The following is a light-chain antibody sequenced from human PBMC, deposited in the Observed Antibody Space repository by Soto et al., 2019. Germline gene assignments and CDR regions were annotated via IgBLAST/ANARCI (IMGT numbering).Light chain of an antibody. Sequence: DIPMTQSPSTLSASVGDRVTITCRASQSISYWLAWYQQKPGKAPNLLIYKASSLESGVPSRFSGSGSGTEFTLTISSLQPDDFATYYCQQYNSYERTFGQGTKVEIK. CDR2: KAS. CDR1: QSISYW. CDR3: QQYNSYERT. J-gene: IGKJ1*01. V-gene: IGKV1-5*03.